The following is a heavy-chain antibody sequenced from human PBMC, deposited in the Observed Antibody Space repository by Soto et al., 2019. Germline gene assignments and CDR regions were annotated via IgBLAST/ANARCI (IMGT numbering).Heavy chain of an antibody. CDR3: ARQLRDGYDQYYFDY. V-gene: IGHV4-39*01. Sequence: PSETLSLTCTVSGGSISSSTYYWGWIRQPPGKGLEWIGSIYYSGSTYYNPSLKSRVTISVDTSKNQFSLKLSSVTAADTAVYYCARQLRDGYDQYYFDYWGQGTLVTVSS. CDR2: IYYSGST. CDR1: GGSISSSTYY. D-gene: IGHD5-12*01. J-gene: IGHJ4*02.